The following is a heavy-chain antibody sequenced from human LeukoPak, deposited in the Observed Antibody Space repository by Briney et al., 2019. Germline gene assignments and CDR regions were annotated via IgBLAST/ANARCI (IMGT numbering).Heavy chain of an antibody. CDR3: ARDLPFRIAVAGTGGLYYYGMDV. CDR1: GGSISSYY. D-gene: IGHD6-19*01. V-gene: IGHV4-4*07. J-gene: IGHJ6*02. CDR2: IYTSGST. Sequence: PSETLSLTCTVSGGSISSYYWSWIRQPAGKGLEWIGRIYTSGSTNYNPSLKSRVTMSVDTSKNQFSLKLSSVTAADTAVYYCARDLPFRIAVAGTGGLYYYGMDVWGQGTTVTVSS.